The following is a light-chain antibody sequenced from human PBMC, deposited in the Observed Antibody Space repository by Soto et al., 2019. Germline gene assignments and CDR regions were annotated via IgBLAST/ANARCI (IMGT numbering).Light chain of an antibody. Sequence: DIQMTQSPSTLSASVGDRVTITCRASQSINSWLAWFQQNPGKAPKLLISQASYLESGVPSRFTGSESGTEFTLTISSLQPDDFATYYCQEYKTYSRTFGQGTKVEIK. CDR3: QEYKTYSRT. CDR1: QSINSW. V-gene: IGKV1-5*03. J-gene: IGKJ1*01. CDR2: QAS.